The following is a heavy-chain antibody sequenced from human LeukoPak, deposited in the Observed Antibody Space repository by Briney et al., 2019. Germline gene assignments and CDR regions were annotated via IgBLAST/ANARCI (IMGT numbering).Heavy chain of an antibody. CDR2: IYSGGRT. J-gene: IGHJ6*03. Sequence: QAGGSLRLSCAASGFTVSSNDVSWVRQASGKGLEWVSVIYSGGRTYYADSVKGRFTISRDNSKNTLYLQMNSLRAEDTAVYYCASMIYGGCFPDDYYYMDVWGKGTTVTVSS. D-gene: IGHD4-23*01. V-gene: IGHV3-53*01. CDR1: GFTVSSND. CDR3: ASMIYGGCFPDDYYYMDV.